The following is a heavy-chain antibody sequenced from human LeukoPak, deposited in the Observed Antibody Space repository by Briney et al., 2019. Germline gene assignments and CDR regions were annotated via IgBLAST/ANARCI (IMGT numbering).Heavy chain of an antibody. CDR3: ASQFCSGGSCYSGPRY. CDR1: GGSISTSNYY. Sequence: SETLSLTCTVSGGSISTSNYYWGWLRQPPGKGLEWIGSIYYSGSTYYNPSLRSRVTLSVDTSKNQFSLRLSSVTAADTAVYFCASQFCSGGSCYSGPRYWGQGTLVTVSS. V-gene: IGHV4-39*01. CDR2: IYYSGST. D-gene: IGHD2-15*01. J-gene: IGHJ4*02.